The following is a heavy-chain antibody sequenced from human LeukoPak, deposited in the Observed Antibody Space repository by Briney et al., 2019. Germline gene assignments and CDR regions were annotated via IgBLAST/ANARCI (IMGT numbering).Heavy chain of an antibody. D-gene: IGHD6-19*01. Sequence: PGRSLRLSCAASGFTFSSYVMHWVRQAPGKGLEWVSYISSSGITTYHADSVKGRFTTSRDNAKNSLYLQMNSLRAEDTAVYYCARDGVAGFDYWGQGTLVTVSS. CDR2: ISSSGITT. CDR1: GFTFSSYV. V-gene: IGHV3-48*03. CDR3: ARDGVAGFDY. J-gene: IGHJ4*02.